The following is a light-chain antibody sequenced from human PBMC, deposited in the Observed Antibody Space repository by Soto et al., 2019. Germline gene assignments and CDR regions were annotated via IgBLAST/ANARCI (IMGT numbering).Light chain of an antibody. J-gene: IGKJ1*01. CDR3: QQYNNWFWT. CDR2: GAS. Sequence: EIVMTQSPATLSVSPGERATLSCRASQSVSSNLASYQQKPGQAPRLLIYGASTRATGIPARFSGSGSGTEFTLTISSLQSEDFAVYYCQQYNNWFWTFGQGTKVEIK. V-gene: IGKV3-15*01. CDR1: QSVSSN.